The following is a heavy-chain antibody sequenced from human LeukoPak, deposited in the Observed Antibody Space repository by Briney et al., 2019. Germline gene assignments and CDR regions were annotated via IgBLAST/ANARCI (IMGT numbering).Heavy chain of an antibody. CDR2: ISGSGDST. J-gene: IGHJ6*02. D-gene: IGHD3-10*01. Sequence: GRSLRLSCAASGFTFSSYAMSWVRQAPGKGLEWVSAISGSGDSTHYADSVKGRFTISRDNSKNTLYLQMNSLRAEDTAVYYCAKPHSDYGSGSYASYYGMDVWGQGTTVTVSS. CDR1: GFTFSSYA. V-gene: IGHV3-23*01. CDR3: AKPHSDYGSGSYASYYGMDV.